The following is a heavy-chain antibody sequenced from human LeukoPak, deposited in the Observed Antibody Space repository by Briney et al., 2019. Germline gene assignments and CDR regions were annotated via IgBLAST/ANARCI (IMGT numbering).Heavy chain of an antibody. Sequence: GGSLRLSCAASGFTFSSYAMSWVRQAPGKGLEWVSAISGSGGSTYYADSVKGRFTISRDNSKNTLYLQTNSLRAEDTAVYYCAKDGPLYSSSWPDDAFDIWGQGTMVTVSS. J-gene: IGHJ3*02. CDR2: ISGSGGST. V-gene: IGHV3-23*01. D-gene: IGHD6-13*01. CDR3: AKDGPLYSSSWPDDAFDI. CDR1: GFTFSSYA.